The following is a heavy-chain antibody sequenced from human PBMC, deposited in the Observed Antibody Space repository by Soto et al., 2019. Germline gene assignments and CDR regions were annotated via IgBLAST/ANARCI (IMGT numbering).Heavy chain of an antibody. CDR1: GFTFSNSW. Sequence: GGSLRLSCAASGFTFSNSWMTWVRQAPGKGLEWVANMNQDGSEKYYEDSVKGRFTISRDNAKNSLSLQMNSLRAEDTAVYFCARDNRGTFDYWGQGALVTVSS. V-gene: IGHV3-7*03. D-gene: IGHD7-27*01. CDR2: MNQDGSEK. CDR3: ARDNRGTFDY. J-gene: IGHJ4*02.